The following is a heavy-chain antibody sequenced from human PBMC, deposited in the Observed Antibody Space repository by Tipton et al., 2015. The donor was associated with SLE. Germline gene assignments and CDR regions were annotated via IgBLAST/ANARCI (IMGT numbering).Heavy chain of an antibody. CDR1: SGSISSSSYY. D-gene: IGHD2/OR15-2a*01. CDR3: ARFSPPDL. CDR2: ISFSGNT. Sequence: TLSLTCTVSSGSISSSSYYWAWVRQPPGKGLEWIGSISFSGNTYYNPSLKSRATISLDTSKKQFSLRLTSVTAADTAVYYYARFSPPDLWGRGTLVTVSS. J-gene: IGHJ2*01. V-gene: IGHV4-39*07.